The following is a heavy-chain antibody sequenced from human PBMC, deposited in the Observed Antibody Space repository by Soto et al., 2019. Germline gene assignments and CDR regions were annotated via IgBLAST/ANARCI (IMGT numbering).Heavy chain of an antibody. CDR1: GGSISSYY. CDR2: INYSGST. V-gene: IGHV4-59*08. CDR3: ARQSRTSMVRGVIVRDYFDY. D-gene: IGHD3-10*01. J-gene: IGHJ4*02. Sequence: SETLSLTCTVSGGSISSYYWSWIRQPPGKGLEWIGYINYSGSTNYNPSLKSRVTISVDTSKNQFSLKLSSVTAADTAVYYCARQSRTSMVRGVIVRDYFDYWGQGTLVTVSS.